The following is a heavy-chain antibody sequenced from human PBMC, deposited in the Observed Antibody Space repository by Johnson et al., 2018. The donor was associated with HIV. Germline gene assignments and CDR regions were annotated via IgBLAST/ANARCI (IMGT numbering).Heavy chain of an antibody. J-gene: IGHJ3*01. D-gene: IGHD6-19*01. CDR1: GFTVSSNY. Sequence: VQLVESGGGLVQPGGSLRLSCAASGFTVSSNYMSWVRQGPGKGLEWVSVINSGGDTYYADSVKGRFTISRDNSKNTLYLQMNSLRVEDTAVYYWASDGESQRLPLGDAFDFWGQGTMVTVSS. CDR3: ASDGESQRLPLGDAFDF. V-gene: IGHV3-66*01. CDR2: INSGGDT.